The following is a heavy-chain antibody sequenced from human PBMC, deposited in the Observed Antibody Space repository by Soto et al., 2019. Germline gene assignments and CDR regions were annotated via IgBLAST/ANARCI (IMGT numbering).Heavy chain of an antibody. D-gene: IGHD6-13*01. V-gene: IGHV3-33*01. CDR1: GFTFSSYG. CDR3: ARDDSRIFDY. Sequence: QVQLVESGGGVVQPGRSLRLSCAASGFTFSSYGMHWVRQAPGKGLEWVAVIWYDGSNKYYADSVKGRFNISRDNSKNTLYLQMNSLRAEDTAVYYCARDDSRIFDYWGQGTLVTVSS. J-gene: IGHJ4*02. CDR2: IWYDGSNK.